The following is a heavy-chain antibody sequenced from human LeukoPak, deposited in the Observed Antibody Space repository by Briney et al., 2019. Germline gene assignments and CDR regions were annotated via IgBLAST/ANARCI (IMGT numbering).Heavy chain of an antibody. CDR1: GFTFSSYG. CDR3: ARDLLDTAMTHYYYYYGMDV. V-gene: IGHV3-33*01. J-gene: IGHJ6*02. D-gene: IGHD5-18*01. Sequence: GGSLRLSCAASGFTFSSYGMHWVRQAPGKGLEWVAVIWYDGSNKYYADSVKGRFAISRDNSKNTLYLQMDSLRAEDTAVYCCARDLLDTAMTHYYYYYGMDVWGQGTTVTVSS. CDR2: IWYDGSNK.